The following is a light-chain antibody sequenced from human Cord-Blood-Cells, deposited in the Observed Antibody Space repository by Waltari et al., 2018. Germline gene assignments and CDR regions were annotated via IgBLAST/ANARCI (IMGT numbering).Light chain of an antibody. CDR1: SSNIGSNT. CDR3: AAWDDSLNGWV. Sequence: QSVLTPPPSASGTPGQRVPISCSGSSSNIGSNTVNWYQPLPGTAPKLLIYSNNQRPSGVPDRFSGSKSGTSASLAISGLQSEDEADYYCAAWDDSLNGWVFGGGTKLTVL. V-gene: IGLV1-44*01. CDR2: SNN. J-gene: IGLJ3*02.